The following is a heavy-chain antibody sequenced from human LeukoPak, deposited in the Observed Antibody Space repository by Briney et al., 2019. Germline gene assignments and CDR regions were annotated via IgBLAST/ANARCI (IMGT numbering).Heavy chain of an antibody. CDR2: ISGSGGGT. J-gene: IGHJ4*02. CDR3: AKLDYYDTH. D-gene: IGHD3-22*01. V-gene: IGHV3-23*01. Sequence: GGSLRLSCAASGFTFSSYVMNWVRQAPGKGLEWVSTISGSGGGTYYVDSVKGRFTISRDNSKNTLYLQMNSLRAEDMAVYFCAKLDYYDTHWGQGTLVTVSS. CDR1: GFTFSSYV.